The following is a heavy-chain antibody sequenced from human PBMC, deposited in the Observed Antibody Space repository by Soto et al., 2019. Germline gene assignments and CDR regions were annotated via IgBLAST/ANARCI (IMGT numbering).Heavy chain of an antibody. CDR3: ARDTRPRQVVRSWAH. CDR1: GFTFSSYG. V-gene: IGHV3-33*01. CDR2: IWYDGSNK. Sequence: PGGSLRLSCAASGFTFSSYGMHWVRQAPGKGLEWVAVIWYDGSNKYYADSVKGRFTISRDNSKNTLYLQMNSLRAEDTAVYYCARDTRPRQVVRSWAHWGQGTLVTVSS. J-gene: IGHJ4*02. D-gene: IGHD3-10*01.